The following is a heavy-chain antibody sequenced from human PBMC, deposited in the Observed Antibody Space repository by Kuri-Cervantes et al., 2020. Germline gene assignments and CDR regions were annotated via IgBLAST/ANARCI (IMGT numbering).Heavy chain of an antibody. Sequence: GESLKISCSASGCTFNSHPMTWVRQVSGKGLEWVSGLSASGGSTYYADSVKGRFTISRDNAKNSLVLQMNNLKAEDAAVYYCAKSYNFWSGYTSYYYYYYMDVWGKGTTVTVSS. D-gene: IGHD3-3*01. CDR1: GCTFNSHP. J-gene: IGHJ6*03. CDR2: LSASGGST. V-gene: IGHV3-23*01. CDR3: AKSYNFWSGYTSYYYYYYMDV.